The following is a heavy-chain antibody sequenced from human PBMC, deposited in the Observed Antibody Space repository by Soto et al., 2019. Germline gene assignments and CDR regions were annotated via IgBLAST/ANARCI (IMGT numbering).Heavy chain of an antibody. CDR3: ASLFSGYGWAFDI. CDR1: GYTFTSYD. D-gene: IGHD5-12*01. Sequence: QVQLVQSGAEVKKPGASVKVSCKASGYTFTSYDINWVRQATGQGLEWMGWMNPNSGNTGYAQKFQGRVSMTRNNSISTAYMELSSLRSEETAVYYCASLFSGYGWAFDIWGQGTMVTVSS. CDR2: MNPNSGNT. J-gene: IGHJ3*02. V-gene: IGHV1-8*01.